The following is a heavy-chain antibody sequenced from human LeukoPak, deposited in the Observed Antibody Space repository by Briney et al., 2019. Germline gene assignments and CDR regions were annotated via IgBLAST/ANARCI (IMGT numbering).Heavy chain of an antibody. CDR3: AVVAATADFDY. CDR2: TSYDGSNK. Sequence: GRSLRLSCAASGFTFSSYAMHWVRQAPGKGLEWVAVTSYDGSNKYYADSVKGRFTISRDNSKNTLYLQMNSLRAEDTAVYYCAVVAATADFDYWGQGTLVTVSS. V-gene: IGHV3-30*04. D-gene: IGHD2-15*01. CDR1: GFTFSSYA. J-gene: IGHJ4*02.